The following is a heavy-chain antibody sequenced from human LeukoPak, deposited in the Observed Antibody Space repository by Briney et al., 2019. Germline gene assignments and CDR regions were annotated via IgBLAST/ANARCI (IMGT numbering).Heavy chain of an antibody. CDR2: ISSNGNNK. J-gene: IGHJ3*02. CDR1: GFTFSTFV. CDR3: AKDLPGVTVFGAFDI. D-gene: IGHD3-16*01. V-gene: IGHV3-30*18. Sequence: GGSLRLSCAASGFTFSTFVMQWVRQAPGKGLEWVAGISSNGNNKYYADSVKGRFTISRDNSRNTLYLQMNSLRPDDTALYYCAKDLPGVTVFGAFDIWGPGTMVIVSS.